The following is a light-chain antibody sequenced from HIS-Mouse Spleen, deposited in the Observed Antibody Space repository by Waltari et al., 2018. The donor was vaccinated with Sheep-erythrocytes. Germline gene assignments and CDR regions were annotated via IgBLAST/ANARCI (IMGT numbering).Light chain of an antibody. CDR3: AAWDDSLSGWV. J-gene: IGLJ3*02. CDR2: RNN. CDR1: SSNIGSNY. V-gene: IGLV1-47*01. Sequence: QSVLTQPPSASGTPGQRVTISCSGSSSNIGSNYVYWYQQLPGTAPKLLIYRNNPGPSGVPDRVSGSKSGTSASLAISGLRSEDEADYYWAAWDDSLSGWVFGGGTKLTVL.